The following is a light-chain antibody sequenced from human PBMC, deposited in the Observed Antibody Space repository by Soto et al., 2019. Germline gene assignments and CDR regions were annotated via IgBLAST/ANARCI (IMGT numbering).Light chain of an antibody. J-gene: IGKJ3*01. CDR1: QSVSSSY. Sequence: EIVLTQSPGPLSLSPGERATLSCRASQSVSSSYLAWYQQKPGQAPRLLIYGASTRATGIPDRFIGSGSGTDFTLTISRLEPEDFAVYYCQQYGSSPGFTFGPGTKVDIK. CDR3: QQYGSSPGFT. V-gene: IGKV3-20*01. CDR2: GAS.